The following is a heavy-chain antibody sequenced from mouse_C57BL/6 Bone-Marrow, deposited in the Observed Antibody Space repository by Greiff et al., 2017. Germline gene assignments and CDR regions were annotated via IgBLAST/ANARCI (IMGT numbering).Heavy chain of an antibody. CDR1: GYTFTSYW. CDR2: IDPSDSYT. J-gene: IGHJ2*01. Sequence: VQLQQPGAELVKPGASVKLSCKASGYTFTSYWMQWVKQRPGQGLEWIGGIDPSDSYTKYNQKFKGKATLTVDTSSSTAYMQLSSLTSEDSAVYYCAREGTGNYWGQGTTLTVSS. CDR3: AREGTGNY. V-gene: IGHV1-50*01. D-gene: IGHD3-3*01.